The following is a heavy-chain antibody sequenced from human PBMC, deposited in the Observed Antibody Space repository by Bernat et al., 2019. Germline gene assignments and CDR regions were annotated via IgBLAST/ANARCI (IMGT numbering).Heavy chain of an antibody. Sequence: QITLKESGPTLVKPTQTLTLTCTFSGFSLSTSGVGVGWIRQPPGKALEWLVLIYWDDDKRYSPSLKNRLTITKDTSKNQVLLRMTNMDPVDTATYYCAHSLAARSFDYWGQGTLVTVSS. CDR2: IYWDDDK. V-gene: IGHV2-5*02. CDR3: AHSLAARSFDY. CDR1: GFSLSTSGVG. J-gene: IGHJ4*02. D-gene: IGHD1-14*01.